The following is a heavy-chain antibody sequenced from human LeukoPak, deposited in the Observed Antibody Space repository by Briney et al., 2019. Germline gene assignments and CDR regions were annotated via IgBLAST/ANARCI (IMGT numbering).Heavy chain of an antibody. CDR1: GSTFSSYD. D-gene: IGHD6-6*01. Sequence: GGSLRLSCVVSGSTFSSYDMHWVRQAPGKGLEWVAFMRYDGSDEYYGDSVKGRFTIFRDNSKNTLYLQMNSLRVEDTAVYYCAKDGSSPFGYWGQGTLVTVSS. CDR3: AKDGSSPFGY. V-gene: IGHV3-30*02. CDR2: MRYDGSDE. J-gene: IGHJ4*02.